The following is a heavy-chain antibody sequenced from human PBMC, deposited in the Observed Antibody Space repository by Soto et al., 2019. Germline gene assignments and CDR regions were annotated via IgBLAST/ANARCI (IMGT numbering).Heavy chain of an antibody. D-gene: IGHD6-13*01. CDR2: IIPIFGTA. J-gene: IGHJ6*02. CDR1: GGTFSSYA. V-gene: IGHV1-69*13. CDR3: ASCIAAAGTAGCAYYGMDV. Sequence: ASVKVSCKASGGTFSSYAISWVRRAPGQGLEWMGGIIPIFGTANYAQKFQGRVTITADESTSTAYMELSSLRSEDTAVYYCASCIAAAGTAGCAYYGMDVWGQGTTVTVSS.